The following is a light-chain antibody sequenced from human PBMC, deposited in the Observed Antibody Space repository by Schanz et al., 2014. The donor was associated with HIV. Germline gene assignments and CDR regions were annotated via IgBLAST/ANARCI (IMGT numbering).Light chain of an antibody. J-gene: IGLJ1*01. Sequence: QSALTQPASVSGSPGQSITISCTGTSSDVGGYNYVSWYQQHPGKAPKLMIYEVSKRPSGVPDRFSGSKSGNTASLTISGLQADDEADYYCSSYTSSNTYVFGTGTKLTV. CDR1: SSDVGGYNY. V-gene: IGLV2-14*01. CDR3: SSYTSSNTYV. CDR2: EVS.